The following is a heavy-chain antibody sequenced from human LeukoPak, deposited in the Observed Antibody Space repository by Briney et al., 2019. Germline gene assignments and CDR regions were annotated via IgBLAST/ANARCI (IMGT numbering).Heavy chain of an antibody. J-gene: IGHJ6*04. CDR3: ARRGVPAAIRYYYYGMGV. V-gene: IGHV3-48*03. CDR1: GFTFSSYE. Sequence: GGSLRLSCAASGFTFSSYEMNWVRQAPGKGLEWVSYISSSGSTIYYADSVKSRFTISRDNAKNSLYLQMNSLRAEDTAVYYCARRGVPAAIRYYYYGMGVWGKGTTVTVSS. CDR2: ISSSGSTI. D-gene: IGHD2-2*01.